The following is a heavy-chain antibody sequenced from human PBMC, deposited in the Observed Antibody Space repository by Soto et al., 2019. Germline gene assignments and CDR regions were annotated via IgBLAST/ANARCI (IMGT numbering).Heavy chain of an antibody. CDR1: GYTFTSYY. V-gene: IGHV1-46*03. CDR3: ATGIAAAGTSGA. D-gene: IGHD6-13*01. Sequence: QVQLVQSGAEVKKPGASVKVSCKASGYTFTSYYMHWVRQAPGQGLEWMGIINPSGGSTSYAQKFQGIVTMTRDTSTSTVYMELSSLRSEDTAVYYCATGIAAAGTSGAWGQGTLVTVSS. J-gene: IGHJ4*02. CDR2: INPSGGST.